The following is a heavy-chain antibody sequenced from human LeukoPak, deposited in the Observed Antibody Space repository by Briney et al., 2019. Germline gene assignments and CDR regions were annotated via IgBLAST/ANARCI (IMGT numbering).Heavy chain of an antibody. D-gene: IGHD2-15*01. CDR3: ARDDSWAFDI. CDR1: GFTFSSYD. J-gene: IGHJ3*02. CDR2: IGTAGDT. Sequence: GGSLRLSCAASGFTFSSYDMHWVRQATGKGLEWVSAIGTAGDTYYPGSAKGRFTISRENAKNSLYLQMNSLRAGDTAVYHCARDDSWAFDIWGQGAMVTVSS. V-gene: IGHV3-13*04.